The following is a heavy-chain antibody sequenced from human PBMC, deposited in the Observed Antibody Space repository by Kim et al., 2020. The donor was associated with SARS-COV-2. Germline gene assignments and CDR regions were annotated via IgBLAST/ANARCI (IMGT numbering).Heavy chain of an antibody. V-gene: IGHV4-39*07. J-gene: IGHJ4*02. D-gene: IGHD6-19*01. CDR3: ARDRELAVAGTLGFDY. Sequence: LKSRVTISVDTSKNQFSLKLSSVTAADTAVYYCARDRELAVAGTLGFDYWGQGTLVTVSS.